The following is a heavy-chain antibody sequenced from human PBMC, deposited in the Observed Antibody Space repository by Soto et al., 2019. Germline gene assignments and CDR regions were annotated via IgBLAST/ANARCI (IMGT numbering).Heavy chain of an antibody. CDR1: GFTFSRSA. Sequence: GGSLRLSCAASGFTFSRSAMHWVRQAPGKGLEWVAVISYDGSDKYYADSVEGRFTISRDNSEKALYLQMNSLRPDDTAVYYCAKDVLQYFGRFSTWGQGSLVAVAS. V-gene: IGHV3-30*18. CDR2: ISYDGSDK. CDR3: AKDVLQYFGRFST. D-gene: IGHD2-2*01. J-gene: IGHJ5*02.